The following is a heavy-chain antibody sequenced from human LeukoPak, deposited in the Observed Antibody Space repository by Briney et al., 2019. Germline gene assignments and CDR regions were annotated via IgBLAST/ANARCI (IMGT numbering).Heavy chain of an antibody. CDR3: ARGQWYFDY. CDR1: GFIFSTYG. J-gene: IGHJ4*02. CDR2: INWNGSST. Sequence: TGGSLRLSCAASGFIFSTYGMSWVRQAPGKGLEWVSGINWNGSSTGYADSVKGRFTISRDNAKNSLYLQMNSLRAEDTALYYCARGQWYFDYWGQGTLVTVSS. V-gene: IGHV3-20*04. D-gene: IGHD2-8*01.